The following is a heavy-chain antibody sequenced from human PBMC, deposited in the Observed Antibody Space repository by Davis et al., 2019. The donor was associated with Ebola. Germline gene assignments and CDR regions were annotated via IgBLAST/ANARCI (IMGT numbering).Heavy chain of an antibody. Sequence: GESLKISCAASGFTVSSNYMSWVRQAPGKGLEWVAVISYDGSNKYYADSVKGRFTISRDNSKNTLYLQMNSLRAEDTAVYYCARGITMVRGVSYYYYGMDVWGQGTTVTVSS. J-gene: IGHJ6*02. V-gene: IGHV3-30-3*01. D-gene: IGHD3-10*01. CDR1: GFTVSSNY. CDR3: ARGITMVRGVSYYYYGMDV. CDR2: ISYDGSNK.